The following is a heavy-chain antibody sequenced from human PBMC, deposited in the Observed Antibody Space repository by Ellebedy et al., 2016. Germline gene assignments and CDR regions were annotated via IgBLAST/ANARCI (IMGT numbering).Heavy chain of an antibody. Sequence: SETLSLTCNVSGGSVSSDYWNWIRRPPGKGLECIGYFFHTGTTNYNPSLKSRVTMSVDTSKSQFSLRLTSETAADTAGYYCAKWNGGWYAFEVWGQGTMVTVSS. CDR2: FFHTGTT. CDR3: AKWNGGWYAFEV. CDR1: GGSVSSDY. V-gene: IGHV4-59*02. D-gene: IGHD6-19*01. J-gene: IGHJ3*01.